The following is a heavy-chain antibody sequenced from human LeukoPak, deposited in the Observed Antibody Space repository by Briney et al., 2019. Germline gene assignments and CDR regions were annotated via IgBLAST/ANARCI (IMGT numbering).Heavy chain of an antibody. Sequence: TGGSLRLSCAASGFTFSRYSMNWVRQAPGKGLEWVSYISSSSNTIYYADSVKGRFTISRDNAKNSLYLQMNSLRAEDTAVYYCARGDCSGGSCYLSLTTIDYWGQGTLVTVSS. CDR3: ARGDCSGGSCYLSLTTIDY. CDR1: GFTFSRYS. V-gene: IGHV3-48*01. CDR2: ISSSSNTI. J-gene: IGHJ4*02. D-gene: IGHD2-15*01.